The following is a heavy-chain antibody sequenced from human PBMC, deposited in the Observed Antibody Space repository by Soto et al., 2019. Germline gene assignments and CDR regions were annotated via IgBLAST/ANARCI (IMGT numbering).Heavy chain of an antibody. J-gene: IGHJ4*02. Sequence: GGSLRLSCTASGFTFGDYAMSWVRQAPGKGLEWVGFIRSKAYGGTTEYAASVKGRFTISRDDSKSIAYLQMNSLKTEDTAVYYCTREGDIVVVPAAFDYWGQGTLVTVSS. CDR3: TREGDIVVVPAAFDY. D-gene: IGHD2-2*01. CDR2: IRSKAYGGTT. CDR1: GFTFGDYA. V-gene: IGHV3-49*04.